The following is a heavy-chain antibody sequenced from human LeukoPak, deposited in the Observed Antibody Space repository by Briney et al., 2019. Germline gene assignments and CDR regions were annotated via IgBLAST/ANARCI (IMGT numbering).Heavy chain of an antibody. CDR1: GYTFTDYY. CDR2: INPNSGGS. Sequence: ASVKVSCKASGYTFTDYYMHWVRQAPGQGLEWMGRINPNSGGSNYAQEFQGRVTMTRDTSISTAYMELNRLTSDDTAVYYCARGSGHGDSPGLHWGQGTLVTVSS. V-gene: IGHV1-2*06. J-gene: IGHJ4*02. D-gene: IGHD4-17*01. CDR3: ARGSGHGDSPGLH.